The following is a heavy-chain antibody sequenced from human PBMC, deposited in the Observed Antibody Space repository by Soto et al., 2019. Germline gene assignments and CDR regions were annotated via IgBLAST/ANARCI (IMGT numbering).Heavy chain of an antibody. J-gene: IGHJ6*02. V-gene: IGHV4-39*01. CDR2: IYYSGST. CDR3: ARWNSSPGLYYYGMDV. Sequence: SETLSLTCTVSGGSISSSTYYWGWIRQPPGKGLEWIGNIYYSGSTYYNTSLKSQVTISVDTSKNQFSLKLCSVTATDTAVYYCARWNSSPGLYYYGMDVWGQGTTVTVSS. D-gene: IGHD3-22*01. CDR1: GGSISSSTYY.